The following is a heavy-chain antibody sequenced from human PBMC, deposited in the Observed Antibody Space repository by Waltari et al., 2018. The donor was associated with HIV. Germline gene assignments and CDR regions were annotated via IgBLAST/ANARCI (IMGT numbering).Heavy chain of an antibody. J-gene: IGHJ6*02. D-gene: IGHD3-10*01. CDR1: GYTFTSYD. Sequence: QVQLLQSGAEVKKPGASVKVSCKASGYTFTSYDINWVRKATGQGLEWMGWMNPNSGNTGYAQRYQGRVTMTRNTSMSTAYMGLSSLRSEVTAVYYWARGRNMIRGKYYYDDGMDVWGQGTTVTVSS. CDR2: MNPNSGNT. CDR3: ARGRNMIRGKYYYDDGMDV. V-gene: IGHV1-8*01.